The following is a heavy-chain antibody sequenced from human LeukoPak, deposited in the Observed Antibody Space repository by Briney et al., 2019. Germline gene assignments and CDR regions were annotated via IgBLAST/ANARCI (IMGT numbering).Heavy chain of an antibody. CDR2: IKQDGSEK. Sequence: GGSLRLSCVASGFTFNNYWMSWVRQAPGKGLEWVANIKQDGSEKYYVDSVKGRFTISRDNAKSSLYLQVNNLTAEDTAIYYCARDSPRPKPATAPYYWGQGTLVTVSS. J-gene: IGHJ4*02. CDR1: GFTFNNYW. CDR3: ARDSPRPKPATAPYY. D-gene: IGHD2-21*02. V-gene: IGHV3-7*05.